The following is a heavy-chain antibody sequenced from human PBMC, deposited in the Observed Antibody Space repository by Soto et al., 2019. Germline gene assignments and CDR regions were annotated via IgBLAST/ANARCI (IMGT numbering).Heavy chain of an antibody. J-gene: IGHJ4*02. CDR1: GYTFTSYD. Sequence: QVQLVQSGAEVKKPGASVKVSCKASGYTFTSYDINWVRQATGQGLEWMGWMNPNSGNTGYAQKFQGRVTMTRNTSLSTAYMDVSCLQSEDPTVYYCARDYSSGWSKDWGQGTLVTVSS. V-gene: IGHV1-8*01. CDR2: MNPNSGNT. CDR3: ARDYSSGWSKD. D-gene: IGHD6-19*01.